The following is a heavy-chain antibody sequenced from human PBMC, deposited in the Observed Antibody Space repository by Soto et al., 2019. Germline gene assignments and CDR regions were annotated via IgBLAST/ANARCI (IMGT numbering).Heavy chain of an antibody. V-gene: IGHV2-5*02. D-gene: IGHD3-16*01. Sequence: QITLKESGPTLVKPTQTLTLTCTFSGFSLSTSGVGVAWIRQPPGKALEWLALIYWDDYKRYSPSLKSRLTIPKDTSKNPVVLTMTNVDSVYTATYSCAHRNQAYGGGLDWGQGNLATVAS. CDR1: GFSLSTSGVG. J-gene: IGHJ4*02. CDR2: IYWDDYK. CDR3: AHRNQAYGGGLD.